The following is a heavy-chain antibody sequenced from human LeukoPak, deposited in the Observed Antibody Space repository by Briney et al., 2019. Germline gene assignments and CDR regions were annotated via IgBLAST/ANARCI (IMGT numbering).Heavy chain of an antibody. D-gene: IGHD2-15*01. CDR2: IHHSGGT. CDR3: ARGRRIGRYYYYYYMDV. CDR1: GGSFSDFF. Sequence: PSETLSLTCAVYGGSFSDFFWSWIRQPPGKGLEWIGEIHHSGGTNYNSSLKSRVIISVDTSKNQFSLKLKPVTAADTAVYYCARGRRIGRYYYYYYMDVWGIGTTVTVSS. V-gene: IGHV4-34*01. J-gene: IGHJ6*03.